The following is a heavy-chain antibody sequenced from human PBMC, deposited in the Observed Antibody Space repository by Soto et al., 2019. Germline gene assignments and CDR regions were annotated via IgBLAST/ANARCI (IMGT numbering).Heavy chain of an antibody. J-gene: IGHJ3*02. CDR1: GGSMSENDYY. V-gene: IGHV4-30-4*01. D-gene: IGHD3-10*02. CDR3: ARGIVRGGFDI. Sequence: HVQLQEAGPGLVRPSQTLSLTCTVAGGSMSENDYYWSWLRQSPGQGLQWIGYIYDTWTTSYSPSLKSRVTMSADTSRNQFSLKLTSVTAADTALYFCARGIVRGGFDIWAQGTLVTVSS. CDR2: IYDTWTT.